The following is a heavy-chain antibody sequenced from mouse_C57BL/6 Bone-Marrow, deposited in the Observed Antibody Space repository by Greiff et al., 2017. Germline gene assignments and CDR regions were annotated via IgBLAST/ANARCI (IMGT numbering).Heavy chain of an antibody. J-gene: IGHJ2*01. CDR3: ARLPITTVVATDY. D-gene: IGHD1-1*01. CDR1: GYTFTSYG. CDR2: IYPRSGNT. Sequence: VKLVESGAELARPGASVKLSCKASGYTFTSYGISWVKQRTGQGLEWIGEIYPRSGNTYYNEKFKGKATLTADKSSSTAYMELRSLTSEDSAVYFCARLPITTVVATDYWGQGTTLTVSS. V-gene: IGHV1-81*01.